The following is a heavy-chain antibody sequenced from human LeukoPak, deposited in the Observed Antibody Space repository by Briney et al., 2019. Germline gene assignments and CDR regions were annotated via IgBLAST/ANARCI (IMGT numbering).Heavy chain of an antibody. Sequence: GGSLRLSCAASGFIFSKSNINWVRQAPGKGLEWVSSISSSSSYIYYADSVKGRFTISRDNAKTSLYLQMNSLRAEDTAVYYCARRTGDCFDYWGQGTLVTVSS. J-gene: IGHJ4*02. CDR2: ISSSSSYI. CDR3: ARRTGDCFDY. V-gene: IGHV3-21*01. D-gene: IGHD7-27*01. CDR1: GFIFSKSN.